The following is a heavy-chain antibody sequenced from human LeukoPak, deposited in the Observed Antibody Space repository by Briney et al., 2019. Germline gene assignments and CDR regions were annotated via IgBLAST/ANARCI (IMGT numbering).Heavy chain of an antibody. CDR1: GFTFSNYA. CDR3: AKVQAASSGWYFDY. J-gene: IGHJ4*02. Sequence: KSGGSLRLSCAASGFTFSNYAMTWVRQAPGKGPEWVSAISGSGGGTKYADSVKGRFTISRDNSKNTLYLQTNSLRAEDTAVYYCAKVQAASSGWYFDYWGQGTLVTVSS. V-gene: IGHV3-23*01. D-gene: IGHD6-19*01. CDR2: ISGSGGGT.